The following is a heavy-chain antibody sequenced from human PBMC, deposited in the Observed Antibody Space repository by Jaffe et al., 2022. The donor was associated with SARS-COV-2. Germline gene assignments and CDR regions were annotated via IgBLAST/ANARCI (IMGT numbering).Heavy chain of an antibody. CDR2: IRNKAYGGTT. V-gene: IGHV3-49*03. Sequence: EVQLEESGGGLVEPGRSLRLSCTASGFTFGDYAMSWFRQAPGKGLEWVGFIRNKAYGGTTEYAASVKGRFTISRDDSKSIAYLQMNSLKTEDTAVYYCTRDLAVFGSPTFGGSYGMDVWGQGTTVTVSS. CDR1: GFTFGDYA. J-gene: IGHJ6*02. CDR3: TRDLAVFGSPTFGGSYGMDV. D-gene: IGHD3-16*01.